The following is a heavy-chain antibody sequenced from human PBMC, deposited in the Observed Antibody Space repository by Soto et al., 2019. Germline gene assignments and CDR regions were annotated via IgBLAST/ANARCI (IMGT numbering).Heavy chain of an antibody. Sequence: TGGSLRLSCAAPGFTFSSYWMSWVRQAPGKGLEWVANIKQDGSEKYYVDSVKGRFTISRDNAKNSLYLQMNSLRAEDTAVYYCARDSGRYYGSGSYYYYYYMDVWAKGTTVTVSS. CDR2: IKQDGSEK. D-gene: IGHD3-10*01. V-gene: IGHV3-7*01. CDR3: ARDSGRYYGSGSYYYYYYMDV. J-gene: IGHJ6*03. CDR1: GFTFSSYW.